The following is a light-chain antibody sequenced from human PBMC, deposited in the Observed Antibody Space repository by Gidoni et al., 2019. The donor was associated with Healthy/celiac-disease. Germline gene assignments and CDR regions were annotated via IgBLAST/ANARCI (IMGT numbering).Light chain of an antibody. CDR3: CSYAGSSTYV. CDR1: SSDVGSYNL. V-gene: IGLV2-23*01. CDR2: EGS. J-gene: IGLJ1*01. Sequence: QSALTQPASVSGSPGQSITISCTGTSSDVGSYNLVSWYQKHQGKAPKLMIYEGSKRPSGVSNRFSGSKSGNTASLTISVLQAEDEADYYCCSYAGSSTYVFGTGTKVTVL.